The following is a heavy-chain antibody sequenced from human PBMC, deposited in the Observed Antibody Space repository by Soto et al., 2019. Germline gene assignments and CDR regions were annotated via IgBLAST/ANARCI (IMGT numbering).Heavy chain of an antibody. CDR3: ARGVVDSSSWYRDY. V-gene: IGHV4-34*01. J-gene: IGHJ4*02. CDR1: GGSFSGYY. CDR2: INHSGST. Sequence: ASETLSLTCAVYGGSFSGYYWSWIRQPPGKGLEWIGEINHSGSTNYNPSLKSRVTISVDTSKNQFSLKLSSVTAADTAVYYCARGVVDSSSWYRDYWGQGTLVTVSS. D-gene: IGHD6-13*01.